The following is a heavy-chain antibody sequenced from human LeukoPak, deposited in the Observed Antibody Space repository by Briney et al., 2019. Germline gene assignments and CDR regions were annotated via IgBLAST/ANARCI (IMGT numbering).Heavy chain of an antibody. CDR3: ARVGGWGYGPGSYYYFDY. V-gene: IGHV4-4*02. CDR2: IYHSGST. Sequence: SETLSLTCAVSGGSISSSNWWSWVRQPPGKGLEWIGEIYHSGSTNYNPSLKSRVTISVDKSKNQFSLKLSSVTAADTAVYYCARVGGWGYGPGSYYYFDYWGQGTLVTVSS. J-gene: IGHJ4*02. D-gene: IGHD3-10*01. CDR1: GGSISSSNW.